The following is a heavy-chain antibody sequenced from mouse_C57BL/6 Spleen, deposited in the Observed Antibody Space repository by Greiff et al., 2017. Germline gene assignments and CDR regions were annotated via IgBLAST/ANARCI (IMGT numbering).Heavy chain of an antibody. J-gene: IGHJ2*01. CDR3: ARSGYYGSSYNFDY. V-gene: IGHV3-6*01. CDR1: GYSITSGYY. Sequence: EVQLQESGPGLVKPSQSLSLTCSVTGYSITSGYYWNWIRQFPGNKLEWMGYISYDGSNNYNPSLKNRISITRDTSKNQFFLKLNSVTTEDTATYYCARSGYYGSSYNFDYWGQGTTLTVSS. D-gene: IGHD1-1*01. CDR2: ISYDGSN.